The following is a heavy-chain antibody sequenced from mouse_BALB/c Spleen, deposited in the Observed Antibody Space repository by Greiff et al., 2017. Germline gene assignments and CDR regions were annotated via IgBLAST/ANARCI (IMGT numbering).Heavy chain of an antibody. Sequence: EVQVVESGGDLVKPGGSLKLSCAASGFTFSSYGMSWVRQTPDKRLEWVATISSGGSYTYYPDSVKGRFTISRDNAKSTLYLQMSSLKSEDTAMYYCARQYDDYFDYWGQGTTLTVSS. D-gene: IGHD2-12*01. V-gene: IGHV5-6*01. CDR1: GFTFSSYG. CDR3: ARQYDDYFDY. J-gene: IGHJ2*01. CDR2: ISSGGSYT.